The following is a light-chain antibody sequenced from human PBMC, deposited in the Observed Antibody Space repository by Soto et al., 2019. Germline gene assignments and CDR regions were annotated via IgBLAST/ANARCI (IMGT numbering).Light chain of an antibody. J-gene: IGKJ4*01. CDR1: QAISSN. CDR2: GAS. CDR3: QHYNNWLGT. V-gene: IGKV3-15*01. Sequence: IVITQSPATLSVSRGERTTLSCRDNQAISSNLAWYQQKPGQAPRLLIYGASTRATGIPDRFSGSGSGTKFPLSISSLQSEDFAVYYCQHYNNWLGTFGGGTKVDIK.